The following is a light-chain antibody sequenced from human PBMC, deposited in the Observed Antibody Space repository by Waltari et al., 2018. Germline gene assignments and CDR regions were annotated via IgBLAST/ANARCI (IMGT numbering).Light chain of an antibody. CDR3: QQYYSHPPT. J-gene: IGKJ1*01. V-gene: IGKV1-8*01. Sequence: IQMTQSPSSLSASVGDRVTITCRASQGISSYLAGYQQNPGKAPKFLIYAASTLQSGVPSRFRGSGSGTDFTLTISCLQSEDFASYYCQQYYSHPPTFGQGTKVENK. CDR2: AAS. CDR1: QGISSY.